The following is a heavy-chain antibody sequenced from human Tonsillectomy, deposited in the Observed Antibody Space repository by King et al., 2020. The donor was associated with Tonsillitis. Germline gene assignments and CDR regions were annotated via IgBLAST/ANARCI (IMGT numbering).Heavy chain of an antibody. CDR2: IWYDGSDK. CDR1: GFTFSSYG. CDR3: AREQAWNYLDY. V-gene: IGHV3-33*08. J-gene: IGHJ4*02. Sequence: VQLVESGGGVVQPGRSLRLSCAASGFTFSSYGMHWVRQAPGKGLEWVAVIWYDGSDKYYADSVKGRFTVSRDNSKNTLFLQMNSLRAEDTAVYYCAREQAWNYLDYWGQGTLVTVSS. D-gene: IGHD1-1*01.